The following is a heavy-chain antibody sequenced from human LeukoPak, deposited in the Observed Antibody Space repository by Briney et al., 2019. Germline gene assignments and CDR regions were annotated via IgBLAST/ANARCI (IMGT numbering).Heavy chain of an antibody. J-gene: IGHJ4*02. CDR1: GFTFSDYY. V-gene: IGHV3-11*04. D-gene: IGHD3-22*01. Sequence: PGGSLRLSCAASGFTFSDYYMSWIRQAPGKGLEWVSYISSSGSTIYYADSVKGRFTISRDNAKNSLYLQMNSLRAEDTAMYYCARDIREYDSSGYYDYWGQGTLVTVSS. CDR2: ISSSGSTI. CDR3: ARDIREYDSSGYYDY.